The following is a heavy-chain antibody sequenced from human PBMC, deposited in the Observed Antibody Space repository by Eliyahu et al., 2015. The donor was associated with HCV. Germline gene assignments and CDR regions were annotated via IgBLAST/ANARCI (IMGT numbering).Heavy chain of an antibody. J-gene: IGHJ4*02. CDR3: AKDRAGSPGMLDY. CDR1: GFTFSTYA. D-gene: IGHD2-8*01. Sequence: EVQLLESGGGLVQPGGSLRLSCAASGFTFSTYAMSWVRQAPGEGLDWVSSISGSATNTYYADSVRGRFTISRDNSRNMLYLQMNSLRAEDTALYYCAKDRAGSPGMLDYWGQGTLVTVSS. CDR2: ISGSATNT. V-gene: IGHV3-23*01.